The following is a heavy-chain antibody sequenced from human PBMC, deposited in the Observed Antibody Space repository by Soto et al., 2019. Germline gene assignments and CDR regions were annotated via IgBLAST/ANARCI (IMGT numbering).Heavy chain of an antibody. CDR2: INHSGST. CDR3: ARDKIIGGFDY. J-gene: IGHJ4*02. V-gene: IGHV4-4*02. CDR1: GGSISSSNW. Sequence: SETLSLTCTVSGGSISSSNWWSWVRQPPGKGLEWIGEINHSGSTNYNPSLKSRVTISVDTSKNQFSLKLTSVTAADTAVYYCARDKIIGGFDYWGQGTLVTVSS.